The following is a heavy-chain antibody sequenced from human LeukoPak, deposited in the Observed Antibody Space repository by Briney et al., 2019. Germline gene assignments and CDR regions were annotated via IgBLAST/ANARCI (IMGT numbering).Heavy chain of an antibody. J-gene: IGHJ4*02. D-gene: IGHD6-19*01. CDR3: AVNLYSSGWYSDY. CDR1: GGSISSYY. V-gene: IGHV4-59*08. CDR2: IYYSGGT. Sequence: SETLSLTCTVSGGSISSYYWSWIRQPPGKGLEWIGYIYYSGGTNYNPSLKSRVTISVDTSKNQFSLKLSSVTAADTAVYYCAVNLYSSGWYSDYWGQGTLVTVSS.